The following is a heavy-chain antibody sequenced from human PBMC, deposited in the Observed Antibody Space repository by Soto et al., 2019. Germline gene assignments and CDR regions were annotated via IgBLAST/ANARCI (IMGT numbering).Heavy chain of an antibody. D-gene: IGHD2-2*01. CDR3: ARDRHCSSTICYARAMGDYYGLDV. J-gene: IGHJ6*02. CDR1: GFTFSNFA. Sequence: GGSLRLSCAASGFTFSNFAMHWVRQAPGKGLEWVAVISYDGSSKYHADSVKGRFTISRDNSNSTLYLQMNSLRADDAAVYQCARDRHCSSTICYARAMGDYYGLDVWGQGTTVTVSS. CDR2: ISYDGSSK. V-gene: IGHV3-30-3*01.